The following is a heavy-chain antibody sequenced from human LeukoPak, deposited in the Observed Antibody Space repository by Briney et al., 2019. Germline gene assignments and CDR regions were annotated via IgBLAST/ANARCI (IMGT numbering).Heavy chain of an antibody. CDR3: AKALADILTGYSF. D-gene: IGHD3-9*01. Sequence: GGSLRLSCAASGFTFSSYAMSWFRQAPGKGLEWVSAISGSGGSTYYADSVKGRFTISRDNSKNTLYLQMNSLRAEDTAVYYCAKALADILTGYSFWGQGTLVTVSS. V-gene: IGHV3-23*01. CDR1: GFTFSSYA. J-gene: IGHJ4*02. CDR2: ISGSGGST.